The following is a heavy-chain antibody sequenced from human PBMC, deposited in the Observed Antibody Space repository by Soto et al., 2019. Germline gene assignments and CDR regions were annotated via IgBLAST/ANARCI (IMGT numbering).Heavy chain of an antibody. CDR1: GSTFTSYD. D-gene: IGHD3-9*01. Sequence: QVQLVQSGAEVKKPGASVKVSCKASGSTFTSYDINCVRQATGQGLEWMGWMKPNSGNTGYAQKFQGRVTMTRNTSIRTAYMELSSLRSEDTAVYYCARGEGRLRYFHLADPWGKGTLVTVSS. CDR3: ARGEGRLRYFHLADP. CDR2: MKPNSGNT. J-gene: IGHJ5*02. V-gene: IGHV1-8*01.